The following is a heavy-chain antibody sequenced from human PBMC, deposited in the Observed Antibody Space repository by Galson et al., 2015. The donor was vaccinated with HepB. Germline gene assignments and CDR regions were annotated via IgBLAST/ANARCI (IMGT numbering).Heavy chain of an antibody. CDR3: AKVRNLNDFAGGFDI. CDR1: GYTFTDYY. CDR2: IHPDSDGT. J-gene: IGHJ3*02. V-gene: IGHV1-2*02. Sequence: SVKVSCKAPGYTFTDYYIHWVRQAPGQGLEWTGWIHPDSDGTTTAQTFRGRVTMTRETSISTAYMDLSRLSSDDTATYYCAKVRNLNDFAGGFDIWGQGTMVTVSS. D-gene: IGHD1-14*01.